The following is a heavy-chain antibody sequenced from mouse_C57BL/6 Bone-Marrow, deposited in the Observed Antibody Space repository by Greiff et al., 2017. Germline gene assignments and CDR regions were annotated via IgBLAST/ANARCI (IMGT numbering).Heavy chain of an antibody. J-gene: IGHJ3*01. D-gene: IGHD1-1*02. CDR2: IDPANGNT. V-gene: IGHV14-3*01. CDR3: SLPSGSYVGFAY. CDR1: GFNIKNTY. Sequence: VQLKQSVAELVRPGASVKLSCTASGFNIKNTYMHWVKQRPEQGLEWIGRIDPANGNTKYAPKFQGKATITADTSSNTAYLHLRSLTSKDTAIYYGSLPSGSYVGFAYWGQGTLVTVSA.